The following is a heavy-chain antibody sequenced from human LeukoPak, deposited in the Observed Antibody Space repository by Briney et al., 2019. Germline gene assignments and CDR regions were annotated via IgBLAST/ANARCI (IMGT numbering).Heavy chain of an antibody. CDR2: IIPIFGTA. Sequence: GASVKVSCKASGYTFTSYAISWVRQAPGQGLEWMGGIIPIFGTANYAQKFQGRVTITADESTSTAYMELSSLRSEDTAVYYCARGAITIFGVVSYYYYMDVWGKGTTVTVSS. D-gene: IGHD3-3*01. CDR3: ARGAITIFGVVSYYYYMDV. CDR1: GYTFTSYA. J-gene: IGHJ6*03. V-gene: IGHV1-69*13.